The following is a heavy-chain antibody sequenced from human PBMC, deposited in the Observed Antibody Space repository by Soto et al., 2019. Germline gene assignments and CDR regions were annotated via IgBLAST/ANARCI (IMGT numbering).Heavy chain of an antibody. CDR2: INAGNGNT. V-gene: IGHV1-3*01. D-gene: IGHD4-17*01. Sequence: ASLKVSCKASGYTFTSYAMHWVRQSPGQRLEWMGWINAGNGNTKYSQKFQGRVTITRDTSASTAYMELSSLRSEDTAVYYCARIDGDYGDYPYYFDYWGQGTLVTV. CDR1: GYTFTSYA. CDR3: ARIDGDYGDYPYYFDY. J-gene: IGHJ4*02.